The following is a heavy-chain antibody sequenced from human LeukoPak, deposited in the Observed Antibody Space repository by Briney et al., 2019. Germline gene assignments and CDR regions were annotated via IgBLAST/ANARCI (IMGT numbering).Heavy chain of an antibody. V-gene: IGHV4-4*07. CDR1: GASISSYY. CDR3: ARDIYYEGSGYTFDY. CDR2: IYASGTT. Sequence: SPSETLSLTCTVSGASISSYYWSWIRQPAGKGLEWIGRIYASGTTNYNPSLKSRVTLSVDTSKNQFSLNLSSVTAADTAMYYCARDIYYEGSGYTFDYWGQGTLVTVSS. D-gene: IGHD3-22*01. J-gene: IGHJ4*02.